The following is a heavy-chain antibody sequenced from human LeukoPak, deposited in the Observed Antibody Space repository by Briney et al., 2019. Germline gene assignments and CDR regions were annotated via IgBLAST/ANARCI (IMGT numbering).Heavy chain of an antibody. J-gene: IGHJ4*02. CDR1: GYTFTSYA. V-gene: IGHV1-3*01. CDR3: ASDTDSSGFDY. D-gene: IGHD3-22*01. Sequence: ASVTVSCTASGYTFTSYAMHWVRQAPGQRLEWMGWINAGNGNTKYSQKFQGRVTITRDTSASTAYMELSSLRSEDTAVYYCASDTDSSGFDYWGQGTLVTVSS. CDR2: INAGNGNT.